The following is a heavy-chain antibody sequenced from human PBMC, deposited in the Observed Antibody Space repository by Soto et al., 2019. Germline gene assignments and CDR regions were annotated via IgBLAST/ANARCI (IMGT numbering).Heavy chain of an antibody. CDR1: GGSISSYY. CDR3: ARVPRLRFLEWGGDRLYGMDV. D-gene: IGHD3-3*01. Sequence: SETLSLTCTVSGGSISSYYWSWIRQPAGKGLEWIGRIYTSGSTNYNPSLKSRVTTSVDTSKNQFSLKLSSVTAADTAVYHCARVPRLRFLEWGGDRLYGMDVWGQGTTVTVSS. V-gene: IGHV4-4*07. CDR2: IYTSGST. J-gene: IGHJ6*02.